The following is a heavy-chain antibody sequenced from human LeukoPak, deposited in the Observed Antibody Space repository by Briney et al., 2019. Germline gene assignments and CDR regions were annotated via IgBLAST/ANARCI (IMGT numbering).Heavy chain of an antibody. V-gene: IGHV3-48*01. CDR1: GFTFSSYS. D-gene: IGHD3-22*01. Sequence: PGGSLRLSCAASGFTFSSYSVNWVRQAPGKRLEWLSYISSSSSSIYYADSVKGRFTISRDNAKNSLYLQMNSLRAEDTAVYYCARPIYDSSGYYHDYWGQGTLVTVSS. J-gene: IGHJ4*02. CDR2: ISSSSSSI. CDR3: ARPIYDSSGYYHDY.